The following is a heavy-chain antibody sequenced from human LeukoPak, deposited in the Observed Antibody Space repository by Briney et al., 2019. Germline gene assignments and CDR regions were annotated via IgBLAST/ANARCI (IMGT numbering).Heavy chain of an antibody. CDR3: ARGFVGRYSSSSYYYYMDV. CDR2: MNPNSGNT. Sequence: ASVKVSCKASGYTFTSYDINWVRQATGQGLEWMGWMNPNSGNTGYAQKFQGRVTMTRNTSISTAYMELSSLKSEDTAVYYCARGFVGRYSSSSYYYYMDVWGKGTTVTVSS. J-gene: IGHJ6*03. V-gene: IGHV1-8*01. D-gene: IGHD6-6*01. CDR1: GYTFTSYD.